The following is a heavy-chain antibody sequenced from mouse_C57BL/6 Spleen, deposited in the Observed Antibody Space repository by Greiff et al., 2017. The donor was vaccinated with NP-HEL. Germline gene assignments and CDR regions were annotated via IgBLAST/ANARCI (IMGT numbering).Heavy chain of an antibody. CDR1: GYAFSSSW. V-gene: IGHV1-82*01. D-gene: IGHD2-4*01. Sequence: QVQLQQSGPELVKPGASVKISCKASGYAFSSSWMNWVKQRPGKGLEWIGRIYPGDGDTNYNGKFKGKATLTADKSSSTAYMQLSSLTSEDSAVYFCARWGLRDYYAMDYWGQGTSVTVSS. CDR3: ARWGLRDYYAMDY. CDR2: IYPGDGDT. J-gene: IGHJ4*01.